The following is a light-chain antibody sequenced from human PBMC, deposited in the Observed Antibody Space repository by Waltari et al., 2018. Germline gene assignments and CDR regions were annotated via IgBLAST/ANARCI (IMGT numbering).Light chain of an antibody. Sequence: EVVLTQSPGTLSLSPGEGATLSCRASQSVSRALAWYQQKPGQAPRLLFYDASRRATGIPDRFSGSGSGTDFSLTISRLEPEDFXVYYCQKYESLPATFGQGTKVEIK. V-gene: IGKV3-20*01. CDR1: QSVSRA. CDR3: QKYESLPAT. CDR2: DAS. J-gene: IGKJ1*01.